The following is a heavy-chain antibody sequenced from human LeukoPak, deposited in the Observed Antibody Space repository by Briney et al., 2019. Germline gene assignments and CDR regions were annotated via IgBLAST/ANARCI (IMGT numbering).Heavy chain of an antibody. Sequence: SETLSLTCTVSGGSISSSSYYWGWIRQPPGKGLEWIGSIYYSGSTYYNPPLKSRVTISVDTSKNQFSLKLSSVTAADTAVYYCAKVDTAMAPDYWGQGTLVTVSS. CDR2: IYYSGST. J-gene: IGHJ4*02. V-gene: IGHV4-39*07. D-gene: IGHD5-18*01. CDR3: AKVDTAMAPDY. CDR1: GGSISSSSYY.